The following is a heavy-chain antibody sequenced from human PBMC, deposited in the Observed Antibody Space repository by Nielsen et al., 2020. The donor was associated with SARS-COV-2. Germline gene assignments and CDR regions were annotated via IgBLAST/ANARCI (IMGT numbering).Heavy chain of an antibody. CDR1: GFTFSSYS. CDR2: ISSSSSYI. Sequence: GESLKISCAASGFTFSSYSMNWVRQAPGKGLEWVSSISSSSSYIYYADSVKGRFTISRDNAKNSLYLQMNSLRAEDTAVYYCARQYSSSWKLYYYYYGMDVWGQGTTVTVSS. J-gene: IGHJ6*02. D-gene: IGHD6-13*01. CDR3: ARQYSSSWKLYYYYYGMDV. V-gene: IGHV3-21*01.